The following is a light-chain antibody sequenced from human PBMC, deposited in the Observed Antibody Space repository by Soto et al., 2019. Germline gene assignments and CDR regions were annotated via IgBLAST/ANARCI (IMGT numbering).Light chain of an antibody. CDR1: QSVNSN. CDR3: QHGSDWPPFT. Sequence: EIVLTQSPASLSLSPGERATLSCRASQSVNSNLAWYQHKPGQAPRLLIDDASNRATGIPARFSGSGSGTDFTLTVSSLEPEDFAVYYCQHGSDWPPFTFGQGTRLE. CDR2: DAS. V-gene: IGKV3-11*01. J-gene: IGKJ5*01.